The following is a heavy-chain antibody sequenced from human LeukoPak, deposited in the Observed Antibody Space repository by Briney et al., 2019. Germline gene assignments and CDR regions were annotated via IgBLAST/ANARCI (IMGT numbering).Heavy chain of an antibody. CDR1: GFSFSTYA. D-gene: IGHD3-10*01. J-gene: IGHJ4*02. CDR3: ARLSVSGSPFSDY. CDR2: IGGGGDTT. Sequence: PGGSLRLSCAASGFSFSTYAMIWVRQAPGKGLEWVSAIGGGGDTTYYADSVKGRFTISRDNSKNTLYLQMNSLRAEDTAVYYCARLSVSGSPFSDYWGQGSLVTVSS. V-gene: IGHV3-23*01.